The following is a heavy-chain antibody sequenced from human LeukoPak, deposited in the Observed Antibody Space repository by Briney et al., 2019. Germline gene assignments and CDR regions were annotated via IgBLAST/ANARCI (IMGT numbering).Heavy chain of an antibody. CDR2: IWNDGSNK. Sequence: GGSLRLSCAASGFIFSTYGMHWVRQAPGKGLEWVAVIWNDGSNKCYADSVKGRVTISRDNSKNTLYLQINSLRAEDTAVYYCARDANEWYLFDYWGQGTLVTVSS. CDR1: GFIFSTYG. CDR3: ARDANEWYLFDY. D-gene: IGHD3-3*01. V-gene: IGHV3-33*01. J-gene: IGHJ4*02.